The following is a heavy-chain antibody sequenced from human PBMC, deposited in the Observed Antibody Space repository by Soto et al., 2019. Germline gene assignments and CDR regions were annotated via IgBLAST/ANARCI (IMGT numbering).Heavy chain of an antibody. V-gene: IGHV1-2*02. CDR1: GYTFTGYY. CDR2: INPNSGGT. CDR3: ARDGCSGGSCYSLSGMDV. Sequence: EASVKVSCKASGYTFTGYYMHWVRQAPGQGLEWMGWINPNSGGTNYAQKFQGRVTMTRDTSISTAYMELSRLRSDDTAVYYCARDGCSGGSCYSLSGMDVWGQGTTVTVSS. J-gene: IGHJ6*02. D-gene: IGHD2-15*01.